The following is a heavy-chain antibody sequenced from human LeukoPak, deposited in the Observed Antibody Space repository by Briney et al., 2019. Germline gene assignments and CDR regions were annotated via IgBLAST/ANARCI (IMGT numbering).Heavy chain of an antibody. Sequence: GGSLRLSCAASGFTSSSYAMSWVRQAPGKGLEWVSAISGSGGSTYYADSVKGWFTISRDNSKNTLYLQMNSLRAEDTAVYYCAKAGAGAVAGIFDYWGQGTLVTVSS. CDR1: GFTSSSYA. V-gene: IGHV3-23*01. D-gene: IGHD6-19*01. J-gene: IGHJ4*02. CDR2: ISGSGGST. CDR3: AKAGAGAVAGIFDY.